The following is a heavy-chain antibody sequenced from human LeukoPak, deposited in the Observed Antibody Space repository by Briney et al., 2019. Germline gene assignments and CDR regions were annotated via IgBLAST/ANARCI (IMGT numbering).Heavy chain of an antibody. V-gene: IGHV3-53*01. J-gene: IGHJ4*02. CDR3: ARARGLVRGVHFDY. CDR1: GFTVSSNY. D-gene: IGHD3-10*01. Sequence: GGSLRLSCAASGFTVSSNYMSWVRQAPGKGLEWVSVIYSGGSTYYADSVKGRFTISRDNSKNTLYLQMNSLRAEDTAVYYCARARGLVRGVHFDYWGQGTLVTVSS. CDR2: IYSGGST.